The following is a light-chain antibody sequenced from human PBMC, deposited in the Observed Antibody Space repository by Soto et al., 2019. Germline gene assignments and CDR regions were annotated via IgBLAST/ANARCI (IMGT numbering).Light chain of an antibody. CDR3: SSYTASSTYV. J-gene: IGLJ1*01. V-gene: IGLV2-14*03. CDR2: DVF. Sequence: QSALTQPASVSGSPGQSITISCTGTSSDVGGYNYVSWYLQHLGKAPKLMIYDVFKRPSGVSHRFSGSKSGNTASLTISGLQAEDEADYYCSSYTASSTYVFGTGTKLTVL. CDR1: SSDVGGYNY.